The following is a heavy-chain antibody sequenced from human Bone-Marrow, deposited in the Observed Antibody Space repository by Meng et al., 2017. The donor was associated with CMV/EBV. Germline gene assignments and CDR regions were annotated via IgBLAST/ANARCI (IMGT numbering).Heavy chain of an antibody. D-gene: IGHD1-26*01. V-gene: IGHV1-18*04. CDR1: GFTCINDG. J-gene: IGHJ4*02. Sequence: KTYGFTCINDGVSWVRQAPGQGLEWLGWINPYDDKTFYSQKFDGRVRMTADTSTRTAYMELRNLRSDDTAVYFCARDYRGKYFYYFDYWGQGTLVTVSS. CDR3: ARDYRGKYFYYFDY. CDR2: INPYDDKT.